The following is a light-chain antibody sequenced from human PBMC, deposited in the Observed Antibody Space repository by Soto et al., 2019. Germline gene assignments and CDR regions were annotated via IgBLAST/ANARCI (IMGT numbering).Light chain of an antibody. CDR1: PSVNSDF. CDR2: GSS. V-gene: IGKV3-20*01. CDR3: QQYGRSPLLYT. Sequence: EVVLTQSPGTLSLSPGETATLSCRASPSVNSDFLAWYQQKPGQAPRLLVYGSSTRAAGVPDRFSGSGSGTDFTLTISRLEPEDFAVYYCQQYGRSPLLYTFGQGTKLGVK. J-gene: IGKJ2*01.